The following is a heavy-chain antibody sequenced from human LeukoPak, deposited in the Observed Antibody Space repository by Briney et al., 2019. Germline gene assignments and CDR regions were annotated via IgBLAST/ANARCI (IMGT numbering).Heavy chain of an antibody. J-gene: IGHJ4*02. CDR3: ASEGAVAGIVGY. Sequence: ASVKVSCKASGYTFTSYYMHWVRQAPGQGLEWMGIINPSGGSTSYAQKFQGRVTMTRDTSTSTVYMELCSLRSEDTAVYYCASEGAVAGIVGYWGQGTLVTVSS. CDR2: INPSGGST. CDR1: GYTFTSYY. D-gene: IGHD6-19*01. V-gene: IGHV1-46*01.